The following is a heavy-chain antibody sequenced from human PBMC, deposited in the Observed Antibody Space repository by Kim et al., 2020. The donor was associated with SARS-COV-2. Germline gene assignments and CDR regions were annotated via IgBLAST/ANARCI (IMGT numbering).Heavy chain of an antibody. CDR3: AKDMRLIDY. D-gene: IGHD3-22*01. CDR2: GST. V-gene: IGHV3-23*01. Sequence: GSTYYADSVKCRFTISRDNSKNTLYLQMNSLRAEDTAVYYCAKDMRLIDYWGQGTLVTVSS. J-gene: IGHJ4*02.